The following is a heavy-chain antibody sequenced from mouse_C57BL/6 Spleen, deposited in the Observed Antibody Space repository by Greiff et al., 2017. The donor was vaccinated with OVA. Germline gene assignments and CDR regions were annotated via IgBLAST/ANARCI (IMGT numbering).Heavy chain of an antibody. V-gene: IGHV5-6*01. D-gene: IGHD2-13*01. J-gene: IGHJ3*01. CDR1: GFTFSSYG. Sequence: EVMLVESGGDLVKPGGSLKLSCAASGFTFSSYGMSWVRQTPDKRLEWVATISSGGSYTYYPDSVKGRFTISTDNAKNTLYLQMSSLKSEDTAMYYSANHFYGGYSFAYWGQGTLVTVSA. CDR3: ANHFYGGYSFAY. CDR2: ISSGGSYT.